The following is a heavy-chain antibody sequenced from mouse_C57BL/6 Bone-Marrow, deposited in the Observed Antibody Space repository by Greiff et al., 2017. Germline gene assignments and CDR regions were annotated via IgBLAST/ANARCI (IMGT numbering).Heavy chain of an antibody. V-gene: IGHV5-16*01. CDR3: AREEGYFDY. CDR2: INYDGSGT. J-gene: IGHJ2*01. Sequence: EVQLQESEGGLVQPGSSMKLSCTASGFTFSDYYMAWVRQVPEKGLEWVANINYDGSGTYYLDSLKSRFIISRDNATTILYLQMSSLKSEDTATYYCAREEGYFDYWGQGTTLTVSS. CDR1: GFTFSDYY.